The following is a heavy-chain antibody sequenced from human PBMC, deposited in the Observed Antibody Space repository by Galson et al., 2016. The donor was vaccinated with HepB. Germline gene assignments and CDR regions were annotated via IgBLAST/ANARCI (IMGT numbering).Heavy chain of an antibody. J-gene: IGHJ3*01. CDR1: GFTVSSNY. CDR3: ARDPMRFAFDL. CDR2: IYSGGGT. Sequence: SLRLSCAASGFTVSSNYMRWVRQAPGKGLEWISVIYSGGGTYYADSVKGRFNISKDNAKNSLYLRMNSLRADDTAVYYCARDPMRFAFDLWGQGTMVTVSS. V-gene: IGHV3-53*01.